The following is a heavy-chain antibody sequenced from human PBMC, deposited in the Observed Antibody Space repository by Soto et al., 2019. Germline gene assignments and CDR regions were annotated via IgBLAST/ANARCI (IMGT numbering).Heavy chain of an antibody. CDR3: ANEVRAAVTTFTNWYFDL. Sequence: QVQLVESAGGVVQPGRSLRLSCAASGFTFSSCGRHWVRQAPGKGLEWVAAISYDGSNKYYADSVKGRFTISRDNSENPLCLKMNSLTTEHTAVYYCANEVRAAVTTFTNWYFDLWGRGTLVTVSS. CDR2: ISYDGSNK. J-gene: IGHJ2*01. V-gene: IGHV3-30*18. CDR1: GFTFSSCG. D-gene: IGHD4-17*01.